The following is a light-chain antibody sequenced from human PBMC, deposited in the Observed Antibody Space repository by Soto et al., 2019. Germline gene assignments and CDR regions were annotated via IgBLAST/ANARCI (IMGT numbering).Light chain of an antibody. V-gene: IGLV2-8*01. J-gene: IGLJ2*01. CDR2: EVT. Sequence: QSVLTQPPSASGSPGQSVTFSCTGTSSDVGGYDYVSWYQQHPGKAPKLIIYEVTKRPSGVPDRFSGSKSGNTASLTVSGLQTEDEADYYCTSYAGSNNVVFGGGTQLTVL. CDR3: TSYAGSNNVV. CDR1: SSDVGGYDY.